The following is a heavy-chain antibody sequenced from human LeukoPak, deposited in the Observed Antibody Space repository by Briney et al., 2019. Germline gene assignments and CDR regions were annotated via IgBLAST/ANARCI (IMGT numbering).Heavy chain of an antibody. D-gene: IGHD3-10*02. CDR3: ARDSRFGELLPKYFQH. Sequence: ASVKVSCKASGYTFTSYGISWVRQAPGQGLEWMGWISAYNGNTNYAQKLQGRVTMTTDTSTSTAYMELRSLRSDDTAVYYCARDSRFGELLPKYFQHWGQGTLVTVSS. CDR1: GYTFTSYG. V-gene: IGHV1-18*01. CDR2: ISAYNGNT. J-gene: IGHJ1*01.